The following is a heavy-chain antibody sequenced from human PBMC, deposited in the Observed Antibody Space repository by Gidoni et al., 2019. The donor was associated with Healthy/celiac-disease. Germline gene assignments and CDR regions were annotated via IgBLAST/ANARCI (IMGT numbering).Heavy chain of an antibody. CDR1: CDSISSCSYY. CDR3: ARLPRGYFDY. CDR2: IYYSVST. Sequence: QLQLQEAGPGLVKPSETLSLTCTVTCDSISSCSYYWGWIRQPPGKGLEWIGIIYYSVSTYYIPSLKSRVTISLDTSKNQFSLKLSSVTAADTAVYYCARLPRGYFDYWGQGTLVTVSS. V-gene: IGHV4-39*01. J-gene: IGHJ4*02.